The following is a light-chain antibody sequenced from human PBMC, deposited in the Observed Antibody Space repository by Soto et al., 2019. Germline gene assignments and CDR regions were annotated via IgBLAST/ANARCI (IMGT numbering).Light chain of an antibody. CDR2: DAS. Sequence: DIQMTQSPSTLSASVGGRVTITCRASQSISSWLAWYQQKPGKAPKLLIYDASSLESGVPSRFSGSGSGTEFTLTISSLQPEYFATYYCQQYNSYSTWTFGQGN. V-gene: IGKV1-5*01. J-gene: IGKJ1*01. CDR3: QQYNSYSTWT. CDR1: QSISSW.